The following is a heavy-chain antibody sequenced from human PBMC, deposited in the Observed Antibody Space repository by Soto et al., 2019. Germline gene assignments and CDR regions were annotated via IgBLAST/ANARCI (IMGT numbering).Heavy chain of an antibody. Sequence: QVQLVESGGGVVQPGRSLRLSCAASGFTFSSAAMHWVRQAPGRGLEWLAFISSDEKQKYSADSMQGRFIISKDNSNNTLYLQMNSLRPEDTAVYYCARDSPLLYSFGSGSDFWGQGTLVTVSS. V-gene: IGHV3-30*04. CDR1: GFTFSSAA. CDR3: ARDSPLLYSFGSGSDF. J-gene: IGHJ4*02. CDR2: ISSDEKQK. D-gene: IGHD3-10*01.